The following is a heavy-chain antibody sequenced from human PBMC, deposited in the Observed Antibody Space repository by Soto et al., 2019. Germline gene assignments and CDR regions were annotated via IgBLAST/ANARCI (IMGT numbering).Heavy chain of an antibody. J-gene: IGHJ6*02. CDR1: GFTFSSYA. V-gene: IGHV3-30-3*01. CDR3: ARPAPYSSSRYDKRGIYYYYGMDV. D-gene: IGHD6-13*01. CDR2: ISYDGSNK. Sequence: GGSLRLSCAASGFTFSSYAMHWVRQAPGKGLEWVAVISYDGSNKYYADSVKGRFTISRDNSKNTLYLQMNGLRAEDTAVYYCARPAPYSSSRYDKRGIYYYYGMDVWGQGTTVTVSS.